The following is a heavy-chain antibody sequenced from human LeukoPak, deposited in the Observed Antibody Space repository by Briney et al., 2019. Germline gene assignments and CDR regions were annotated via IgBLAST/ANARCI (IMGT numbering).Heavy chain of an antibody. D-gene: IGHD2-2*01. CDR2: INSDGYST. J-gene: IGHJ5*02. CDR1: GFTFTTYA. CDR3: AGSQRMLNP. Sequence: GGSLRLSCAASGFTFTTYACWVRQAPGKGLEWVSTINSDGYSTFYTDSVKGRVTISRDNSKNTLYLQMNSLRAEDTAVYHCAGSQRMLNPWGQATLVTVPS. V-gene: IGHV3-23*01.